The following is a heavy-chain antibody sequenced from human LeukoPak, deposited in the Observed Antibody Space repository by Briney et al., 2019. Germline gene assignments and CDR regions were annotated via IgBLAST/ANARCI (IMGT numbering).Heavy chain of an antibody. CDR3: ARSRGGLRSMDV. D-gene: IGHD5-12*01. Sequence: RGSLRLSCAASGFTASSNYMSWVRQAPGKGLEWVSVIYSDGGTYYADSVKGRFSISRDNSKNTVYLQMNSLRAEDTAVYYCARSRGGLRSMDVWGKGTTVTVSS. V-gene: IGHV3-53*01. CDR2: IYSDGGT. CDR1: GFTASSNY. J-gene: IGHJ6*04.